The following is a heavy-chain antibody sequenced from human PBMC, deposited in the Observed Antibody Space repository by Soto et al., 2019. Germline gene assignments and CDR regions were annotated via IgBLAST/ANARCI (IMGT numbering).Heavy chain of an antibody. D-gene: IGHD1-26*01. CDR2: IRSKANSYAT. V-gene: IGHV3-73*01. J-gene: IGHJ4*02. CDR1: GFTFSGSA. CDR3: AKGQNSGTYRFYFDY. Sequence: GGSLRLSCAASGFTFSGSAMHWVRQASGKGLEWVGRIRSKANSYATAYAASVKGRFTISRDDSKNTAYLQMNSLRADDTAVYHCAKGQNSGTYRFYFDYWGQGALVTVSS.